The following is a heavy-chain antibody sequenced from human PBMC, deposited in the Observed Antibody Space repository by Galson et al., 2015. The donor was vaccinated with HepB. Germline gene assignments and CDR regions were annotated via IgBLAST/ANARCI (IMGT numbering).Heavy chain of an antibody. J-gene: IGHJ4*02. CDR3: ARGDMYSISSGGFEL. CDR2: IYYSGST. Sequence: ETLSLTCTVSGGSMNNYYWNWIRQPPGKGLEWIGCIYYSGSTNYNPSLKSRVTISVDTTKNQFSLKLSSVAAADTAVYYCARGDMYSISSGGFELWGQGSLVTSSS. D-gene: IGHD1-26*01. CDR1: GGSMNNYY. V-gene: IGHV4-59*01.